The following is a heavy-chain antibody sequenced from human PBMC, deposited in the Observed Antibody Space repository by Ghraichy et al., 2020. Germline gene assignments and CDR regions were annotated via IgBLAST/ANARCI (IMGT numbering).Heavy chain of an antibody. V-gene: IGHV4-4*07. CDR1: GGSISGYY. CDR2: LYSSGST. CDR3: ARGAARSYRMFDS. Sequence: SETLSLTCTVSGGSISGYYWSWIRQPAGKGLEWIGRLYSSGSTNYNPSLNSRVTMSIDTPKNQFSLNLSTVTAADTAVYYCARGAARSYRMFDSWGQGTLVTVSS. J-gene: IGHJ4*02. D-gene: IGHD6-6*01.